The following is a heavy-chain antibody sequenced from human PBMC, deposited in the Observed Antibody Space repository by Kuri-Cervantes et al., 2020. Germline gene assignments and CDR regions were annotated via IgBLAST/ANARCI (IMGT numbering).Heavy chain of an antibody. CDR2: IYTSGST. D-gene: IGHD2-15*01. Sequence: SETLSLTCTVSGGSISSYYWSWIRQPPGKGLEWIGRIYTSGSTNYNPSLKSRVTISVDKSKNQFSLKLSSVTAADTAVYYCARGLGYCSGGNCYPGDFDYWGQGTLVTVSS. CDR3: ARGLGYCSGGNCYPGDFDY. J-gene: IGHJ4*02. V-gene: IGHV4-4*07. CDR1: GGSISSYY.